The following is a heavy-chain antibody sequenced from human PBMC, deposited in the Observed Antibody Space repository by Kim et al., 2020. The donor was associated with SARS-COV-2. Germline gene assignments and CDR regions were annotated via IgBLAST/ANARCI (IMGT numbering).Heavy chain of an antibody. J-gene: IGHJ2*01. CDR1: GFTFSSYA. V-gene: IGHV3-23*01. CDR2: ISGSGGST. CDR3: AKGLGLYWYFDL. D-gene: IGHD3-10*01. Sequence: GGSLRLSCAASGFTFSSYAMSWVRQAPGKGLEWVSAISGSGGSTYYADSVKGRFTISRDNSKNTLYLQMNSLRAEDTAIYYCAKGLGLYWYFDLWGRGTLVTVSS.